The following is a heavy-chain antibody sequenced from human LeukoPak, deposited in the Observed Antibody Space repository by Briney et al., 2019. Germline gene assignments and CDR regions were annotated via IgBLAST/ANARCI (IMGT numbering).Heavy chain of an antibody. CDR2: TRNKANSYTT. J-gene: IGHJ3*02. D-gene: IGHD4-17*01. Sequence: GGSLRLSCAASGFTFSDHYMDWVRQAPGKGLEWVGRTRNKANSYTTEYAASVKGRFTISRDDSKNSLYLQMNSLKTEDTAVYYCATRRDYGDYVLPAHDAFDIWGQGTMVTVSS. CDR1: GFTFSDHY. CDR3: ATRRDYGDYVLPAHDAFDI. V-gene: IGHV3-72*01.